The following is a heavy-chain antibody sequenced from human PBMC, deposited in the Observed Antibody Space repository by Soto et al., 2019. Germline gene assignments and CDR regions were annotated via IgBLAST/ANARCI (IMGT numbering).Heavy chain of an antibody. J-gene: IGHJ4*02. CDR1: GFTFSSYS. CDR3: ARDDISVWVRGVIHSFDY. D-gene: IGHD3-10*01. Sequence: GGSLRLSCAASGFTFSSYSMNWVRQAPGKGLEWVSYISSSSSTIYYADSVKGRFTISRDNAKNSLYLQMNSLRDEDTAVYYCARDDISVWVRGVIHSFDYWGQGTLVTVSS. CDR2: ISSSSSTI. V-gene: IGHV3-48*02.